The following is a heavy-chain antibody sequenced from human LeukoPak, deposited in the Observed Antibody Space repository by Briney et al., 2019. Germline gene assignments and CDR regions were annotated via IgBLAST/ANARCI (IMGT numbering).Heavy chain of an antibody. CDR2: ISSSSSPI. CDR1: GFPFRSYT. CDR3: ATEDSGRFH. J-gene: IGHJ4*02. V-gene: IGHV3-48*02. Sequence: PGGSLRLSCAASGFPFRSYTMNWVRQAPGPGLECLSYISSSSSPIYYADSVKGRFTISRDNAKNSMYLQMNSLRDEDTAVYYCATEDSGRFHWGQGTLVTVSS. D-gene: IGHD6-19*01.